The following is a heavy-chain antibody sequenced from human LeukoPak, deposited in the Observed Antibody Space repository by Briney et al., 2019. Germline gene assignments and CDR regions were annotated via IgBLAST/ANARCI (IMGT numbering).Heavy chain of an antibody. D-gene: IGHD6-13*01. CDR3: ARDAPSLSSSWYVDDY. V-gene: IGHV1-18*01. CDR2: ISAYNGNT. CDR1: GYTFTSYG. Sequence: ASVKVSCKASGYTFTSYGMSWVRQAPGQGLEWMGWISAYNGNTNYAQKLQGRVTMTTDTSTSTAYMELRSLRSDDTAVYYCARDAPSLSSSWYVDDYWGQGTLVTVSS. J-gene: IGHJ4*02.